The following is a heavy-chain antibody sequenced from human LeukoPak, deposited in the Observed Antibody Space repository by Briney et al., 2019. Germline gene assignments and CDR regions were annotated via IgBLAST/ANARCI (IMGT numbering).Heavy chain of an antibody. J-gene: IGHJ6*02. D-gene: IGHD2-8*01. CDR2: IWFDGKNE. CDR1: GFTFSSYG. V-gene: IGHV3-33*08. Sequence: GGSLRLSCAASGFTFSSYGMHWVRQAPGKGLEWVAEIWFDGKNEHFADSVKGRFTISRDNSENTMYLQINSLRAEDTAVYYCARDRHCANGVCHSPPGMDVWGQGTTVTVSS. CDR3: ARDRHCANGVCHSPPGMDV.